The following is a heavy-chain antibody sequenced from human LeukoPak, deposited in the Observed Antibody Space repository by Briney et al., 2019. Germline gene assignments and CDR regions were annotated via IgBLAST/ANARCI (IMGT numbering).Heavy chain of an antibody. Sequence: ASVKVSCKASGYTFTSYGISWVRQAPGQGLEWMGWISAYNGNTNYAQKLQGRVTMTTDTSTSTAYMELRSLRSDDTAVYYCARGYDSSDYYQAEDAFDIWGQGTMVTVSS. CDR2: ISAYNGNT. CDR3: ARGYDSSDYYQAEDAFDI. CDR1: GYTFTSYG. V-gene: IGHV1-18*01. D-gene: IGHD3-22*01. J-gene: IGHJ3*02.